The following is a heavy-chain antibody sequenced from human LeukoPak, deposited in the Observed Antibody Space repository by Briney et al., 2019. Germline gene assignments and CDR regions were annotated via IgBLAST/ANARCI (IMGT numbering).Heavy chain of an antibody. Sequence: GSLRLSCSAPGFTFCSYGMGWVRQAPGKGLEWVSAISGSGGSTYYADSVKGRFTISRDNSKNTLYLQMNSLRAEDTAVYYCAKGWLRLDFDYWGQGTLVTVSS. V-gene: IGHV3-23*01. J-gene: IGHJ4*02. D-gene: IGHD5-12*01. CDR2: ISGSGGST. CDR3: AKGWLRLDFDY. CDR1: GFTFCSYG.